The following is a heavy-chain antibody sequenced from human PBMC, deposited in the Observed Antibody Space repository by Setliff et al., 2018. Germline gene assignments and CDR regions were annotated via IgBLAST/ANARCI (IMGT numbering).Heavy chain of an antibody. CDR3: ARLLSGSGFDI. J-gene: IGHJ3*02. Sequence: PGGSLRLSCAASGFTFSRYWMSWVRQAPGKGLEWVANIKQDGNQKYYVDSVKGRFTISRDNAKNSLYLQMNDLRAEDTAVYYCARLLSGSGFDIWGQGTMVTVSS. CDR2: IKQDGNQK. CDR1: GFTFSRYW. D-gene: IGHD2-15*01. V-gene: IGHV3-7*01.